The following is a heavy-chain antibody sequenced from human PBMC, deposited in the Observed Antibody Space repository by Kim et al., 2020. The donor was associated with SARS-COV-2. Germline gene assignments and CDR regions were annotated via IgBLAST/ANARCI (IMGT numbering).Heavy chain of an antibody. Sequence: SFQGHVTISADQSHNTAYLQWSSLKASDTAMYYCARHEIYGSGSQYGMDVWGQGTTVTVSS. V-gene: IGHV5-51*01. D-gene: IGHD3-10*01. CDR3: ARHEIYGSGSQYGMDV. J-gene: IGHJ6*02.